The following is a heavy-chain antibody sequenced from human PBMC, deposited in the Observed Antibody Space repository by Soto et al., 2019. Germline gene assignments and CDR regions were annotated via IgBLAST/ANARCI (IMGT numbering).Heavy chain of an antibody. CDR1: GGTFSSYI. J-gene: IGHJ4*02. D-gene: IGHD1-26*01. Sequence: QVQLVQSGAEVKKPGSSVKVSCKASGGTFSSYIISWVRQAPGQGLEWMGRIIPILGIANYAQKFQGRDTSTADKTTSTAYMDLSSLRSEDTAAYYCARFPQTAIVGAAYFDYWGQGTLVTVSS. V-gene: IGHV1-69*02. CDR3: ARFPQTAIVGAAYFDY. CDR2: IIPILGIA.